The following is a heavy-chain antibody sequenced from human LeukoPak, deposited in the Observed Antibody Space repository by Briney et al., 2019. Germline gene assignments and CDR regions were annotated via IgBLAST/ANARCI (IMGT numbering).Heavy chain of an antibody. D-gene: IGHD3-22*01. J-gene: IGHJ3*02. CDR3: ARRRDYYDSSGPSGLDAFDI. Sequence: SETLSLTCTVSGGSISSYYWSWIRQPPGKGLEWIGYIYTSGSTNYNPSLKSRVTISVVTSKNQFSLKLSSVTAADTAVYYCARRRDYYDSSGPSGLDAFDIWGQGTMVTVSS. CDR1: GGSISSYY. V-gene: IGHV4-4*09. CDR2: IYTSGST.